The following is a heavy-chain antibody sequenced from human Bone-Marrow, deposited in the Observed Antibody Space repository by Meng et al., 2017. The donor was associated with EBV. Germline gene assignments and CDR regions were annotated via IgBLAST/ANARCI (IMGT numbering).Heavy chain of an antibody. J-gene: IGHJ4*02. D-gene: IGHD2-15*01. Sequence: VWSSLEGNKPSPSVTVSGNACGYTSTGDVRQWVRQAPGQRFDMMRWISAGKGNTTDSQKFQGRGNITRDTSARTAYMELSSLIAEDTSVYDCAGPRGGLDYWGQGTLVTVSS. CDR3: AGPRGGLDY. CDR2: ISAGKGNT. V-gene: IGHV1-3*01. CDR1: GYTSTGDV.